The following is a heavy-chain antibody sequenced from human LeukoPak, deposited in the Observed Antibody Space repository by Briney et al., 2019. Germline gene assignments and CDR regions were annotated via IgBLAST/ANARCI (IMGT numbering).Heavy chain of an antibody. D-gene: IGHD1-26*01. V-gene: IGHV3-9*01. CDR1: GFTFDDYA. CDR2: ISWNSGSV. CDR3: ARDRSGSYFFWGAFDI. J-gene: IGHJ3*02. Sequence: GGSLRLSCAASGFTFDDYAMHWVRQAPGKGLEWVSGISWNSGSVGYADSVKGRFTISRDNANNSLYLQMNSLRAEDTAVYYCARDRSGSYFFWGAFDIWGQGTMVTVSS.